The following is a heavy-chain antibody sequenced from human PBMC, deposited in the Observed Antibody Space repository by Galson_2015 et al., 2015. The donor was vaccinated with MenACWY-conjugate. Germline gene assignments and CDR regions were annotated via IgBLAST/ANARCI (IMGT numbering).Heavy chain of an antibody. CDR2: IRGDGSAI. Sequence: SLRLSCAASGFTFSSYWMHWVRQVPGKGLVWVSRIRGDGSAITYADSVKGRFIISRDNAKNTMFLQMNSLRVEDTGVYFCTRVQEGASGSFDIWGLGTLVTVSS. D-gene: IGHD2-15*01. CDR1: GFTFSSYW. CDR3: TRVQEGASGSFDI. J-gene: IGHJ3*02. V-gene: IGHV3-74*01.